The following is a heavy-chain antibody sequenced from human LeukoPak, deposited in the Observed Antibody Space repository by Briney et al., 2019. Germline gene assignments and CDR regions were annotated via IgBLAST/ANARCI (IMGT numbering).Heavy chain of an antibody. D-gene: IGHD3-10*01. J-gene: IGHJ4*02. CDR3: ASTPGIWFGEFLLRD. CDR2: INPNSGGT. CDR1: GYTFTGYY. V-gene: IGHV1-2*02. Sequence: GASVKVSCKASGYTFTGYYMHWVRQAPGQGLEWMGWINPNSGGTNYAQKFQGRVTMTRDTSTSTVYMELSSLRSEDTAVYYCASTPGIWFGEFLLRDWGQGTLVTVSS.